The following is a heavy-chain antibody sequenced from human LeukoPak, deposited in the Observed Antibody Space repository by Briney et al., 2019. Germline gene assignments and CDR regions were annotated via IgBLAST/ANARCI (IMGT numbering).Heavy chain of an antibody. CDR1: GFTFSIYE. J-gene: IGHJ4*02. Sequence: QPGGSLRLSCAASGFTFSIYEMNWVRQAPGKGLEWVSYISSSRSNTVYYADSVKGRFTISRDNAKNSLYLQMNSLRAEDTAVYYCARSSGYYFDYWGQGTLVTVSS. D-gene: IGHD3-22*01. CDR3: ARSSGYYFDY. V-gene: IGHV3-48*03. CDR2: ISSSRSNTV.